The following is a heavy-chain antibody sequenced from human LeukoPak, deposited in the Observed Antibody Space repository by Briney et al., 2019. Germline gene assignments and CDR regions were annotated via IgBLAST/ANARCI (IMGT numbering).Heavy chain of an antibody. CDR2: IYYSGST. CDR1: GGSISSYY. Sequence: SETLSLTCTVSGGSISSYYWSWIRQPPGKGLEWIGYIYYSGSTNYNPSLKSRVTISVDTSKNQFSLKLSSVIAADTAVYYCARDIVVVPAATDYYYYMDVWGKGTTVTVSS. J-gene: IGHJ6*03. V-gene: IGHV4-59*01. CDR3: ARDIVVVPAATDYYYYMDV. D-gene: IGHD2-2*01.